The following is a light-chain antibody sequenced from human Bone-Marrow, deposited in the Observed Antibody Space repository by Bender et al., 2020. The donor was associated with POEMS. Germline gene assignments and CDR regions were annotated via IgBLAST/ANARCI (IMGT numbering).Light chain of an antibody. J-gene: IGLJ3*02. CDR2: ADD. V-gene: IGLV1-44*01. CDR1: SIGRNP. CDR3: STWDDRLNAWL. Sequence: QSVLTQPPSASVTPGQRVTISCSGGSIGRNPIHWYQQLPGTAPRLVIYADDRRPSGVRNRFAASKSGSSASLAISGLQSEDAADYYCSTWDDRLNAWLFGGGTKLTVL.